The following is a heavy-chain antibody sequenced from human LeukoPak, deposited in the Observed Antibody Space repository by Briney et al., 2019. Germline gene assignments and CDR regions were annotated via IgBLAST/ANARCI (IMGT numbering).Heavy chain of an antibody. Sequence: SETLSLTCTVSGVSISGNYWSWIRQPPGKGLEWIGYIFYTGSTNYNPSLKSRVTILLDTSKNQFSLRLNSVTAADTAMYYCAKSGGYGLIDYWGQGTRVTVSS. CDR1: GVSISGNY. J-gene: IGHJ4*02. CDR2: IFYTGST. CDR3: AKSGGYGLIDY. V-gene: IGHV4-59*08. D-gene: IGHD1-26*01.